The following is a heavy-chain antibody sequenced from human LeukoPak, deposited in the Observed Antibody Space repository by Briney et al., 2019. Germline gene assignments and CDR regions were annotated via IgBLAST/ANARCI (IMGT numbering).Heavy chain of an antibody. CDR2: VSSSDSTT. CDR3: ARGHLGYCSSTSCYVAFDI. J-gene: IGHJ3*02. CDR1: GFTFSNYE. Sequence: GGSLRLSCAASGFTFSNYEMNWVRQAPGQGLEWVLYVSSSDSTTYYADSVKGRFTISRDNAKNSLYLQMNSLRAEDTSVYYCARGHLGYCSSTSCYVAFDIWGQGTMVTVSS. D-gene: IGHD2-2*01. V-gene: IGHV3-48*03.